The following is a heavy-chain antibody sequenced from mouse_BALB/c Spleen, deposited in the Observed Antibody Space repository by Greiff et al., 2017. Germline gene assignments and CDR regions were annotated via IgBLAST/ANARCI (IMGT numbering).Heavy chain of an antibody. CDR1: GYTFTSYW. Sequence: VQLQQSGAELAKPGASVKMSCKASGYTFTSYWMHWVKQRPGQGLEWIGYINPSTGYTEYNQKFKDKATLTADKSSSTAYMQLSSLTSEDSAVYYCAREARATSFAYWGQGTLVTVSA. D-gene: IGHD3-1*01. CDR2: INPSTGYT. J-gene: IGHJ3*01. V-gene: IGHV1-7*01. CDR3: AREARATSFAY.